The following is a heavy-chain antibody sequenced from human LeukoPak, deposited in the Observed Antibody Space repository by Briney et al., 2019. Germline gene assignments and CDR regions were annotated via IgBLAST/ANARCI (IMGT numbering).Heavy chain of an antibody. CDR2: ISDGGSAT. CDR3: ARVPGYY. V-gene: IGHV3-48*03. Sequence: PGGSLRLSCVASGITFNTYQMIWVRQAPGKGLEWVSYISDGGSATYYADPVKGRFTISRDNAKNSLYLQMNSLRAEDTAVYYCARVPGYYWGQGTLVTVSS. CDR1: GITFNTYQ. J-gene: IGHJ4*02. D-gene: IGHD3-10*01.